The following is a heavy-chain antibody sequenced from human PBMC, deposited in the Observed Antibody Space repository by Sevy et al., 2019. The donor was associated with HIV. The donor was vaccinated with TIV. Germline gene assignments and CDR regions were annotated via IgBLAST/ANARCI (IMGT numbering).Heavy chain of an antibody. Sequence: GGSLRLSCAASGFTFNNVWMSWVRQVPGKGLEWVGRVKSKADGGTTDYAAPVKGRFTISRDDSKNTLYLQMNSVKTDDTALYYCTIDPVHFLWGQGTLVTVSS. V-gene: IGHV3-15*01. J-gene: IGHJ4*02. CDR1: GFTFNNVW. CDR2: VKSKADGGTT. D-gene: IGHD6-6*01. CDR3: TIDPVHFL.